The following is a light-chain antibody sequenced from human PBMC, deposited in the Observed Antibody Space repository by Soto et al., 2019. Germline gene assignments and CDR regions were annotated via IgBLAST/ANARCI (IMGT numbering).Light chain of an antibody. J-gene: IGLJ1*01. CDR1: SSDVGGSNY. V-gene: IGLV2-14*01. CDR3: SSYTCSSRYV. CDR2: DVS. Sequence: QSVLTPPASVSGTPGYSITISCPGSSSDVGGSNYVSWYHQLPGKAPKLRIYDVSDRRSGVSNRFSGSKCAKTSSLTISGLQAEVQADYYCSSYTCSSRYVLGTWTNATVL.